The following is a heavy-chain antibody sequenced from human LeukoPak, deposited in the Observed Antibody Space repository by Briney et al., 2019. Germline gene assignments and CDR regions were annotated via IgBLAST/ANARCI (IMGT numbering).Heavy chain of an antibody. V-gene: IGHV3-23*01. CDR1: GFTFSSYA. CDR3: ARDPRGWIQLWFSHAAHDY. J-gene: IGHJ4*02. D-gene: IGHD5-18*01. CDR2: ISGSGGST. Sequence: GGSLRLSCAASGFTFSSYAMSWVRQAPGKGLEWVSAISGSGGSTYYADSVKGRFTISRDNSKNTLYLQMNSLRAEDTAVYYCARDPRGWIQLWFSHAAHDYWGQGTLVTVSS.